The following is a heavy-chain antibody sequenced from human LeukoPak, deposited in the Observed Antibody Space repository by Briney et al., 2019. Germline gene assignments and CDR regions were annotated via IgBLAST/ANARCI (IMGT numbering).Heavy chain of an antibody. CDR3: ARGRAPYYDYVWGSYRYTDYYYMDV. CDR2: MNPNSGNT. CDR1: GYTFTSYD. V-gene: IGHV1-8*01. D-gene: IGHD3-16*02. J-gene: IGHJ6*03. Sequence: ASVKVSCKASGYTFTSYDINWARQATGQGLEWMGWMNPNSGNTGYAQKFQGRVTMTRNTSISTAYMELSSLRSEDTAVYYCARGRAPYYDYVWGSYRYTDYYYMDVWGKGTTVTISS.